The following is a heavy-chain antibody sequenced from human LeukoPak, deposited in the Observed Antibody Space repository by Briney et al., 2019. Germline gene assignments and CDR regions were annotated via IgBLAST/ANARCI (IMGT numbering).Heavy chain of an antibody. V-gene: IGHV4-59*01. CDR2: IYYSGST. J-gene: IGHJ6*02. CDR3: ARGLRGLVVPAATLGMGV. D-gene: IGHD2-2*01. Sequence: SETLSLTCAVSGGSISSYYWSWIRQPPGKGLEWVGYIYYSGSTNYNPSLKSRVTISVDTSKNQFSLKLSSVTAADTAVYYCARGLRGLVVPAATLGMGVWGQGTPVTVSS. CDR1: GGSISSYY.